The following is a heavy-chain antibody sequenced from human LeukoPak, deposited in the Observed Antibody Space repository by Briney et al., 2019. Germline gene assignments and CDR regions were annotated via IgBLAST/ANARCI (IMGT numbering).Heavy chain of an antibody. CDR2: ISAYNGNT. CDR3: ARDQFYGDNPFDS. V-gene: IGHV1-18*01. CDR1: GYTFTSYG. J-gene: IGHJ4*02. Sequence: ASVKVSCKASGYTFTSYGISWVRQAPGQGLEWMGWISAYNGNTKYSQRFQGRVTITRDTSASTAYMELSSLRSEDTAVYYCARDQFYGDNPFDSWDQGTLVTVSS. D-gene: IGHD4-17*01.